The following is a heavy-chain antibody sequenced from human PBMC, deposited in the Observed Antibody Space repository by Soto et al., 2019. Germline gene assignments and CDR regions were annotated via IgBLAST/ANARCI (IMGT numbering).Heavy chain of an antibody. D-gene: IGHD3-10*01. Sequence: GGSLRLSCAASGFTFSSYAMSWVRQAPGKGLEWVSAISGSGGSTYYADSVKGRFTISRDNSKNTLYLQMNSLRAEDTAVYYCAKGNKVNFPKFDYGPGPRRSGEYYFDYWGQGTLVTVSS. V-gene: IGHV3-23*01. J-gene: IGHJ4*02. CDR3: AKGNKVNFPKFDYGPGPRRSGEYYFDY. CDR1: GFTFSSYA. CDR2: ISGSGGST.